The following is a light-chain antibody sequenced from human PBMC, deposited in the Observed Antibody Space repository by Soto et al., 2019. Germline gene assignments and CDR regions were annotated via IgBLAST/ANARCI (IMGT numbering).Light chain of an antibody. CDR3: QQRSNWPPYT. CDR2: DAS. J-gene: IGKJ2*01. Sequence: EIVLTQSPXXLXLSPGERATLSCRASQSITSYLAWYQQKPGQAPRLLIYDASNRATGIPARFSGSGSGTDFTLTISSLEPEDFAVYYCQQRSNWPPYTFGQGTKLEIK. V-gene: IGKV3-11*01. CDR1: QSITSY.